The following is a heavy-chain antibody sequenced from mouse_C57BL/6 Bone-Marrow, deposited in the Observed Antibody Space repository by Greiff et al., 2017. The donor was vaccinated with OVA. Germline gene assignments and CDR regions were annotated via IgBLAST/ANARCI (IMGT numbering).Heavy chain of an antibody. CDR1: GFNITNSY. CDR2: IDPANGYT. Sequence: VQLQQSVAELVRPGASVKLSCTASGFNITNSYMHWVKQRPEQGLEWIGRIDPANGYTKYAPKFQGKATMTADTSSSTAYLQLSSLTSEDTAIYYCARETVVAYWYFDVWGTGTTVTVSS. V-gene: IGHV14-3*01. J-gene: IGHJ1*03. D-gene: IGHD1-1*01. CDR3: ARETVVAYWYFDV.